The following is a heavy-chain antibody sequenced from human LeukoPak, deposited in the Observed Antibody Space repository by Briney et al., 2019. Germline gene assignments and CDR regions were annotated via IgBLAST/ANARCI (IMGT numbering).Heavy chain of an antibody. V-gene: IGHV4-59*01. D-gene: IGHD3-10*01. Sequence: SEILSLTCTVSGGSISSYYWSWIRQPPGKGLEWIGYIYYSGSTNYNPSLKSRVTISVDTSKNQFSLKLSSVTAADTAVYYCAGSYYDGFDPWGQGALVTVSS. J-gene: IGHJ5*02. CDR2: IYYSGST. CDR1: GGSISSYY. CDR3: AGSYYDGFDP.